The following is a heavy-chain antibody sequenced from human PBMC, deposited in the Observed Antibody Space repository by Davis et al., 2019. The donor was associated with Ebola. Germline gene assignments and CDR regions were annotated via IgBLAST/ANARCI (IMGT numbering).Heavy chain of an antibody. V-gene: IGHV3-66*01. CDR2: LSSGGIT. CDR3: ARKYTYGFD. D-gene: IGHD5-18*01. CDR1: GFTVSSSY. J-gene: IGHJ4*02. Sequence: GESLKISCAASGFTVSSSYMSWVRQAPGKGLECVSILSSGGITDYTGSVKGRFTISRDNSKNTLYLQMNNLRVEDTAVYYCARKYTYGFDWGQGTLVTVSS.